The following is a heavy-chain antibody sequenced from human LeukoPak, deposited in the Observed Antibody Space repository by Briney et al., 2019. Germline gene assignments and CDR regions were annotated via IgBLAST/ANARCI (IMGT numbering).Heavy chain of an antibody. V-gene: IGHV3-53*05. CDR2: IYSGGST. CDR3: AKIDGSGSWYYYDSSGQGYFDY. D-gene: IGHD3-22*01. Sequence: GGSLRLSCAASGFTVSSNYMSWVRQAPGKGLEWVSVIYSGGSTYYADSVKGRFTISRDNSKNTLYLQMNSLRAEDTAVYYCAKIDGSGSWYYYDSSGQGYFDYWGQGTLVTVSS. J-gene: IGHJ4*02. CDR1: GFTVSSNY.